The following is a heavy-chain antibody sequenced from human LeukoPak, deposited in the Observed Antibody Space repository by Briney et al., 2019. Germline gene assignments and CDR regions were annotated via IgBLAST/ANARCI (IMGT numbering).Heavy chain of an antibody. J-gene: IGHJ6*02. CDR3: ARGGGLDV. V-gene: IGHV3-7*03. CDR1: GFTFSSYW. D-gene: IGHD3-16*01. CDR2: INHNGNVN. Sequence: GGSLRLSCAASGFTFSSYWMNWARQAPGKGLEWMASINHNGNVNYYVDSVKGRFTISRDNAKNSLYLQMSNLRAEDTAVYFCARGGGLDVWGQGATVTVSS.